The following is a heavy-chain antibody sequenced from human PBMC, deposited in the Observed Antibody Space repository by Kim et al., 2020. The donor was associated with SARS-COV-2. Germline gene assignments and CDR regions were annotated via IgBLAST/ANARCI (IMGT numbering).Heavy chain of an antibody. CDR1: GYTFTSYD. CDR3: ARELAGGWDDL. D-gene: IGHD6-19*01. J-gene: IGHJ5*02. V-gene: IGHV1-46*01. Sequence: ASVKVSCKASGYTFTSYDTHWVRQAPGQGLEWLARIDPSDGGTTYAQKFQGRVTVTRDTSTKTVEMVLSGLRSEDTAVYYCARELAGGWDDLWGQGTLVT. CDR2: IDPSDGGT.